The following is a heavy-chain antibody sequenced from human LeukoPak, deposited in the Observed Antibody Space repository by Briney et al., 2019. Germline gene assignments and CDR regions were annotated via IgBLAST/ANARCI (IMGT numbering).Heavy chain of an antibody. CDR3: ARDAGSSWYFWFDP. V-gene: IGHV1-69*04. D-gene: IGHD6-13*01. CDR2: IIPTFGIA. CDR1: GGTFSSYA. J-gene: IGHJ5*02. Sequence: SVKVSCKASGGTFSSYAISWVRQAPGQGLEWMGRIIPTFGIANYAQKFQGRVTITADKSTSTAYMELSSLRSEDTAVYYCARDAGSSWYFWFDPWGQGTLVTVSS.